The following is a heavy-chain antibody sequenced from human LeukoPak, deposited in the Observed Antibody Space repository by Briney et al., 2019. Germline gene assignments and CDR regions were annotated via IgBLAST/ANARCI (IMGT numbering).Heavy chain of an antibody. D-gene: IGHD3-22*01. CDR1: GFSLSTSGMC. J-gene: IGHJ4*02. V-gene: IGHV2-70*11. Sequence: SGPTLVNPXQTLTLTCTFSGFSLSTSGMCVSWIRQPPGKALEWLARIDWDDDKYYSTSLKTRLTISKDTSKNQVVLTMTNMDPVDTATYYCARMGLYDSSGYFDYWGQGTLVTVSS. CDR2: IDWDDDK. CDR3: ARMGLYDSSGYFDY.